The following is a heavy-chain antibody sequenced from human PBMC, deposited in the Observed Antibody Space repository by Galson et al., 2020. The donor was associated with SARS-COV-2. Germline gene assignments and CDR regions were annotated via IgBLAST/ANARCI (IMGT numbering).Heavy chain of an antibody. J-gene: IGHJ4*02. Sequence: SETLSLTCTVSGGSISSGDYYWSWIRQPPGKGLEWIGYIYYSGSTYYNPSLKSRVTISVDTSKNQFSLKLSSVTAADTAVYYCARVSGDPYYFDYWGQGTLVTVSS. V-gene: IGHV4-30-4*01. CDR2: IYYSGST. CDR1: GGSISSGDYY. D-gene: IGHD4-17*01. CDR3: ARVSGDPYYFDY.